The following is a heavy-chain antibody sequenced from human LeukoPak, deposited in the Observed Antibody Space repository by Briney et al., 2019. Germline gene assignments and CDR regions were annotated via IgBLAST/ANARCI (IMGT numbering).Heavy chain of an antibody. V-gene: IGHV1-18*01. CDR2: INGYNGNT. D-gene: IGHD3-10*01. CDR3: WRCHYYGSGNYVRVYSPDY. CDR1: SYTFTRYG. J-gene: IGHJ4*02. Sequence: GASVKVSCTCASYTFTRYGISWVRQPPGQGLEWMGWINGYNGNTNYEQTLQGRVTMTTDTSTSTDYMELRSPRSADTAADYCWRCHYYGSGNYVRVYSPDYWGQGTLVTVSS.